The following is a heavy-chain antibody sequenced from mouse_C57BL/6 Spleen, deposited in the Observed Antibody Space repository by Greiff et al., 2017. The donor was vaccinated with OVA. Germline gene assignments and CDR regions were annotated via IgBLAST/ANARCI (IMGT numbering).Heavy chain of an antibody. CDR3: ERHYGNNGVYYFDY. V-gene: IGHV1-12*01. D-gene: IGHD2-1*01. CDR1: GYTFTSYN. CDR2: IYPGNGDT. J-gene: IGHJ2*01. Sequence: LQQSGAELVRPGASVKMSCKASGYTFTSYNMPWVKQTPRQGLEWIGAIYPGNGDTSYNQKFKGKATLTVDKSSSTAYMQLSSLTAEESAVYFYERHYGNNGVYYFDYWGQGTTLTVSS.